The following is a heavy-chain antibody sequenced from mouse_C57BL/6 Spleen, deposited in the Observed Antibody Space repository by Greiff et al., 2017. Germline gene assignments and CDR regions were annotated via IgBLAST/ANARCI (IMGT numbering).Heavy chain of an antibody. Sequence: VQLQQPGAELVKPGASVKLSCKASGYTFTSYWMQWVKQRPGQGLEWIGEIDPSDSYTNYNQKFKGKATFTVDTSSSTAYMQLSSLTSEDSAVYYCARWRGGTYYGSSLFDYWGQGTTLTVSS. CDR1: GYTFTSYW. D-gene: IGHD1-1*01. CDR3: ARWRGGTYYGSSLFDY. J-gene: IGHJ2*01. CDR2: IDPSDSYT. V-gene: IGHV1-50*01.